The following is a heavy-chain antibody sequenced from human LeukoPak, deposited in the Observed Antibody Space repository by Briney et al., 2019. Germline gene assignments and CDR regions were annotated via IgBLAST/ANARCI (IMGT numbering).Heavy chain of an antibody. Sequence: GGSLRLSCAASGFTFSSYSMNWVRQAPGKGLEWVSYISSSSSTIYYADSVKGRFTISRDNAKNSLYLQMNSLRNEDTAVYYCARDAYYDFWSGYHDAFDIWGQGTMVTVSS. J-gene: IGHJ3*02. CDR2: ISSSSSTI. CDR1: GFTFSSYS. D-gene: IGHD3-3*01. V-gene: IGHV3-48*02. CDR3: ARDAYYDFWSGYHDAFDI.